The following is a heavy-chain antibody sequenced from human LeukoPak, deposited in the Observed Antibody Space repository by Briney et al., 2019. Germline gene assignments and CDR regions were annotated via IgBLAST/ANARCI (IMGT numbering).Heavy chain of an antibody. CDR1: GSTFSSYT. J-gene: IGHJ4*02. CDR3: AKGRTGYLPGF. CDR2: ISGNGGTT. D-gene: IGHD1-14*01. V-gene: IGHV3-23*01. Sequence: GGSLRLSCAASGSTFSSYTMTWVRQAPGKGLEWVSVISGNGGTTYYADSLKGRFTISRDNSKNTLYLQMSSLRADDTAVYYCAKGRTGYLPGFWGQGTLVTVSS.